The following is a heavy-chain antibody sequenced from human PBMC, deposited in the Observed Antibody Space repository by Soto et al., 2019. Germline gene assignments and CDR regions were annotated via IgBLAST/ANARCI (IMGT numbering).Heavy chain of an antibody. CDR1: GGSISSYY. CDR2: IYYSGST. V-gene: IGHV4-59*01. D-gene: IGHD3-10*01. J-gene: IGHJ4*02. Sequence: PSETLSLTCTVSGGSISSYYWSWIRQPPGKGLEWIGYIYYSGSTNYNPPLKSRVTISVDTSKNQFSLKLSSVTAADTAVYYCAREGVTMVRGIRGDYFDYWGQGNLVTVSS. CDR3: AREGVTMVRGIRGDYFDY.